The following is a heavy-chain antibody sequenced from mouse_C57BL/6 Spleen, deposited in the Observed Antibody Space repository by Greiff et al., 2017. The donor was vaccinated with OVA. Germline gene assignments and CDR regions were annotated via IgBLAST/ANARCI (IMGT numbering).Heavy chain of an antibody. D-gene: IGHD2-4*01. CDR3: TSGGLRGLFDY. V-gene: IGHV1-15*01. CDR1: GYTFTDYE. J-gene: IGHJ2*01. CDR2: IDPETGGT. Sequence: QVHVKQSGAELVRPGASVTLSCKASGYTFTDYEMHWVKQTPVHGLEWIGAIDPETGGTAYNQKFKGKAILTADKSSSTAYMERRSLTSEDSAVYYVTSGGLRGLFDYWGQGTTLTVSS.